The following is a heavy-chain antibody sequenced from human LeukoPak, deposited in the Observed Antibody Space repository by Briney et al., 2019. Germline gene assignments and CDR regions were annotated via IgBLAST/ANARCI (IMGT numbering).Heavy chain of an antibody. D-gene: IGHD3-10*01. CDR3: ARQGYTVGYYFLDY. CDR1: GGSVRSYW. CDR2: IYSTGST. Sequence: SETLSLTCDVAGGSVRSYWWGWVRQPAGKGLEWLGRIYSTGSTRFNPPLKSGPTLSIDTSTNQFSLKLTYVTAADTAVYFCARQGYTVGYYFLDYWSQGTLVTVSS. V-gene: IGHV4-4*07. J-gene: IGHJ4*02.